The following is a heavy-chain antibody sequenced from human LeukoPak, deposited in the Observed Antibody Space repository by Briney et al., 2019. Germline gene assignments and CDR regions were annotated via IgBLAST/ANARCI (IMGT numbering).Heavy chain of an antibody. CDR1: GYTFTSYC. J-gene: IGHJ5*02. CDR3: ARSYCSGGSCYGGLNWFDP. Sequence: ASVKVSCKASGYTFTSYCMHWVRQAPGQGLEWMGIINPSGGSTSYAQKFQGRVTMTRDMSTSTVYMELSSLRSEDTAVYYCARSYCSGGSCYGGLNWFDPWGQGTLVTVSS. V-gene: IGHV1-46*01. CDR2: INPSGGST. D-gene: IGHD2-15*01.